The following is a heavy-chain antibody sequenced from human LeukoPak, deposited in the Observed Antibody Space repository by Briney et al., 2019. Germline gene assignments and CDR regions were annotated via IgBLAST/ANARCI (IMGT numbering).Heavy chain of an antibody. J-gene: IGHJ6*02. V-gene: IGHV6-1*01. CDR2: TYYRSKWYN. D-gene: IGHD2-15*01. CDR3: ARVLSVVAATRNYYYGMDV. Sequence: SQTLSLTCAFSGDSVSSNSAAWNWIRQSPSRGLEWLGRTYYRSKWYNDYAVSVKSRITINPDTSKNQFSLQLNSVTPEDTAVYYCARVLSVVAATRNYYYGMDVWGQGTTVTVSS. CDR1: GDSVSSNSAA.